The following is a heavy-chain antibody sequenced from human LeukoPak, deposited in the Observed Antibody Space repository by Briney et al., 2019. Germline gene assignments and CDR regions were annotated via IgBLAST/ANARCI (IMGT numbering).Heavy chain of an antibody. Sequence: GRSLRLSCAASGFTFSSYGMHWVRQAPGKGLEWVAAIWFDGSNKYYADSVKGRFTISRDNSKNTLYLQMNSLRAEDTAVYYCAKVFTPEGYWGQGTLVTVSS. CDR1: GFTFSSYG. CDR2: IWFDGSNK. CDR3: AKVFTPEGY. V-gene: IGHV3-33*06. J-gene: IGHJ4*02. D-gene: IGHD2-15*01.